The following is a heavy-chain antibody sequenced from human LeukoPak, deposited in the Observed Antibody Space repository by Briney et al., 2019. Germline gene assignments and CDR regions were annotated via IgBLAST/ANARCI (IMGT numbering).Heavy chain of an antibody. D-gene: IGHD3-22*01. Sequence: SGGSLRLSCTASGFTFGDYAMSWVRQAPGRGLEWVSGINWNGGNTGYVDSVKGRFTISRDNVKNSLYLQMNSLRDEDTALYHCARGGYFDSGVEPYYYMDVWGKGTTVTISS. V-gene: IGHV3-20*01. CDR3: ARGGYFDSGVEPYYYMDV. CDR1: GFTFGDYA. CDR2: INWNGGNT. J-gene: IGHJ6*03.